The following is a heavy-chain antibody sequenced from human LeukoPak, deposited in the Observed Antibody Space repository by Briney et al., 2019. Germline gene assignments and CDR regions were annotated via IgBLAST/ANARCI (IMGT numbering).Heavy chain of an antibody. D-gene: IGHD6-13*01. CDR3: ARDSAAGDFDY. J-gene: IGHJ4*02. V-gene: IGHV4-34*01. Sequence: GSLRLSCAASGFTFSDYYMSWIRQAPGKGLEWIGEIYHSGSTNYNPSLKSRVTISVDKSKNQFSLKLSSVTAADTAVYYCARDSAAGDFDYWGQGTLVTVSS. CDR1: GFTFSDYY. CDR2: IYHSGST.